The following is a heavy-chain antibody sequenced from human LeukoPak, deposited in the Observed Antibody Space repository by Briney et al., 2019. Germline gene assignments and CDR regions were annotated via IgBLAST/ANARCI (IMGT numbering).Heavy chain of an antibody. J-gene: IGHJ6*02. CDR3: ARVDYNYYGMDV. CDR1: GYTFTGYY. CDR2: INPNSGGT. V-gene: IGHV1-2*02. Sequence: ASVTVSCKASGYTFTGYYMHWVRQAPGKGVAGMGWINPNSGGTNYAQRFQGRVTMTRDTSNSTAYMEMSRLRSDDTAVYYCARVDYNYYGMDVWGQGTTVTVSS.